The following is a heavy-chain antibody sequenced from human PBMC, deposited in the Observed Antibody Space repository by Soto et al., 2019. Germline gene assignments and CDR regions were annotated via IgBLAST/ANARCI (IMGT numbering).Heavy chain of an antibody. J-gene: IGHJ6*02. Sequence: QVQLVQSGAEVKKPGSSVKVSCKASGGTFSSYAISWVRQAPGQGLEWMGGIIPIFGTANYAQKFQGRVTITADESTRTAYMELSSLRSEDTAVYYCARGNEYSSSYYYYYGMDVWGQGTTVTVSS. CDR2: IIPIFGTA. V-gene: IGHV1-69*01. D-gene: IGHD6-6*01. CDR1: GGTFSSYA. CDR3: ARGNEYSSSYYYYYGMDV.